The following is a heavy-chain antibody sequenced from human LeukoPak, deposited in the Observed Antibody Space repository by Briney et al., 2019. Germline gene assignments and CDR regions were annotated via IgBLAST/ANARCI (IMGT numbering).Heavy chain of an antibody. J-gene: IGHJ4*01. CDR1: GFMLSVYY. V-gene: IGHV3-11*03. Sequence: KTGGSLRLSCEASGFMLSVYYVSWFPLAPGKGREWIGYISSTGSYTTYADSVRGRFTISRDNAKNLLFLQMNNLRAEDTAVYYCARKLGGAQCGGDCFFDHWGQGTRVAVSS. CDR2: ISSTGSYT. CDR3: ARKLGGAQCGGDCFFDH. D-gene: IGHD2-21*02.